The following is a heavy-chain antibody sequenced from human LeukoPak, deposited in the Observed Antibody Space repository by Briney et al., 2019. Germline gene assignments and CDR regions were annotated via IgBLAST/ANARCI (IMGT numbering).Heavy chain of an antibody. CDR2: ISSNGSST. CDR3: ARDGGTYCGGDCYGD. D-gene: IGHD2-21*02. CDR1: GFTFSNYA. J-gene: IGHJ4*02. V-gene: IGHV3-64*01. Sequence: GGSLRLSCAASGFTFSNYAMNWVRQAPGKGLEYVSGISSNGSSTNYANSVKGRFTISRDNSKNTLYLQMGSLRAEDMAVYYCARDGGTYCGGDCYGDWGQGTLVTVSS.